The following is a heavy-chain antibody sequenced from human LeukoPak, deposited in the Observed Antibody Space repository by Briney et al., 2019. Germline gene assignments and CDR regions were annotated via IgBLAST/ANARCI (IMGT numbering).Heavy chain of an antibody. CDR1: GFTFNSYA. V-gene: IGHV3-23*01. CDR3: AKGRSGSCYSQSDY. J-gene: IGHJ4*02. CDR2: IDGSGGTT. Sequence: GGSLRLSCAASGFTFNSYAMSWVRQAPGKGLEWVSSIDGSGGTTYYADSVKGRFTVSRDNSKNTLYLQMNSLRVEDTALHYCAKGRSGSCYSQSDYWGQGTLVTVSS. D-gene: IGHD2-15*01.